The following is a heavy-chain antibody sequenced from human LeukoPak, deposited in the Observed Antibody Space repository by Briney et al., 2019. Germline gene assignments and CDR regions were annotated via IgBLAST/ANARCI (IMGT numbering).Heavy chain of an antibody. Sequence: GGSQTLSCAASGFTFSNRWLNWVRQVTGKGLVWVSRINTDGSSTTYADCVKGRFTISRDNAKNTLYLQMNSLRAEDTAVYYCAKRGCDTNGCPYYFDYWGQGTLVTVSS. V-gene: IGHV3-74*01. CDR3: AKRGCDTNGCPYYFDY. D-gene: IGHD2-8*01. CDR2: INTDGSST. J-gene: IGHJ4*02. CDR1: GFTFSNRW.